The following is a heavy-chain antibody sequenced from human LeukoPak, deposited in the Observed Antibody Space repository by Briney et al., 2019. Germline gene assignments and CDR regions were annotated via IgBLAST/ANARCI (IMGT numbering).Heavy chain of an antibody. V-gene: IGHV4-59*12. Sequence: SETLSLTCAVYGGSFSGYYWSWIRQPPGKGLEWIGYIYYSGSTNYNPSLKSRVTISVDTSTNQVSLRLTSMTAADTAVYYCARERGIVGIVWGQGTTVTVSS. J-gene: IGHJ6*02. CDR3: ARERGIVGIV. CDR2: IYYSGST. CDR1: GGSFSGYY. D-gene: IGHD3-22*01.